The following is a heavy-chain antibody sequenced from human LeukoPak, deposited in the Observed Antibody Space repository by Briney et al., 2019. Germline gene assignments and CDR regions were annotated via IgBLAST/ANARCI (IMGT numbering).Heavy chain of an antibody. Sequence: PGGSLRLSCAASGFTFSSYGMHWVRQAPGKGLEWVSAISGSGGSTYYADSVKGRFTISRDNSKNTLYLQMNSLRAEDTAVYYCAKRACPPPGCYDSSGYYFDYWGQGTLVTVSS. V-gene: IGHV3-23*01. J-gene: IGHJ4*02. CDR3: AKRACPPPGCYDSSGYYFDY. D-gene: IGHD3-22*01. CDR1: GFTFSSYG. CDR2: ISGSGGST.